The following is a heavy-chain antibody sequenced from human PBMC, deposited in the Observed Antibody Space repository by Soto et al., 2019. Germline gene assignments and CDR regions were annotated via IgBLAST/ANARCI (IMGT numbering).Heavy chain of an antibody. J-gene: IGHJ5*02. V-gene: IGHV4-61*03. Sequence: SETLSLTCTVSGGSVNSGDYYWSWIRQPPGKGLEWIGYIYYSGSTNYSPSLKSRVTISVDTSKNHFSLNLSSVTAADTAVYYCARHVVRGIMRLDPWGQGSLVTVSS. CDR2: IYYSGST. D-gene: IGHD3-10*01. CDR1: GGSVNSGDYY. CDR3: ARHVVRGIMRLDP.